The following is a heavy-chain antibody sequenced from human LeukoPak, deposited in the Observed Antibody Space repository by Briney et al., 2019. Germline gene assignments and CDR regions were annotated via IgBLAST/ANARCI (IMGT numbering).Heavy chain of an antibody. CDR2: ISTGSSYI. V-gene: IGHV3-21*01. Sequence: GGSLRLSCAASGFTFSNYNMNWARQAPGKGLEWVSSISTGSSYIYYADSVKGRFTISRDNAKNSLYLQMNSLRAEDTAVFYCATTRYYDTSGYYNDAFDIWGQGTMVTVSS. CDR3: ATTRYYDTSGYYNDAFDI. CDR1: GFTFSNYN. J-gene: IGHJ3*02. D-gene: IGHD3-22*01.